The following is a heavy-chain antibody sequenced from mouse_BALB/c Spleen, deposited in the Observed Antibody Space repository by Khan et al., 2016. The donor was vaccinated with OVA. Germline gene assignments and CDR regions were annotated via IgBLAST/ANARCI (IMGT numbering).Heavy chain of an antibody. CDR1: GYAFNNYW. CDR3: ARSGYDYFAY. Sequence: QVQLQQSGAELVRPGSSVKISCKASGYAFNNYWMNWVKQRPGQGLEWIGQIYPGDGDTSFNGKFRGKATLTADKSSSTAYMQLSSLTSEDSAVYFCARSGYDYFAYWGQGTLVTVSA. D-gene: IGHD2-14*01. J-gene: IGHJ3*01. CDR2: IYPGDGDT. V-gene: IGHV1-80*01.